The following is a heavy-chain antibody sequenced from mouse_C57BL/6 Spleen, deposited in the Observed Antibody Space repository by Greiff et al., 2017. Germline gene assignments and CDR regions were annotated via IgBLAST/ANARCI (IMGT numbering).Heavy chain of an antibody. Sequence: QVQLQQSGAELVKPGASVKLSCKASGYAFSSYWMNWVKQRPGKGLEWIGQIYPGDGDTNYNGKVKGKATLTADKSSSTAYMQLSSLTSEDSAVYFCAREGYYGSSHPDAMDYWGQGTSVTVSS. V-gene: IGHV1-80*01. D-gene: IGHD1-1*01. CDR2: IYPGDGDT. CDR1: GYAFSSYW. J-gene: IGHJ4*01. CDR3: AREGYYGSSHPDAMDY.